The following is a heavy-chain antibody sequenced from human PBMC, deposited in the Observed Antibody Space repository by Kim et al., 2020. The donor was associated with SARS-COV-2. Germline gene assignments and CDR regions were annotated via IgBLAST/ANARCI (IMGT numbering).Heavy chain of an antibody. CDR1: GDSVSSETSS. D-gene: IGHD1-26*01. Sequence: SQTLSLTCAISGDSVSSETSSWNWIRQSPSRGLEWLGRTYYRSKWYNDYAVSVRSRISVDSDTSLNQVSLQLHSVTPDDTAVYFCVRGVRHVGYNWLDFW. CDR2: TYYRSKWYN. V-gene: IGHV6-1*01. CDR3: VRGVRHVGYNWLDF. J-gene: IGHJ5*01.